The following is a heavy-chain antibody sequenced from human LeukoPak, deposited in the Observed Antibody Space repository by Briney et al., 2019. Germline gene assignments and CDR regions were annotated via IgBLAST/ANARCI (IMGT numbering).Heavy chain of an antibody. J-gene: IGHJ4*02. D-gene: IGHD2-15*01. CDR1: GFIVSSNY. Sequence: PGGSLRLSCAASGFIVSSNYMSWVRQAPGKGLEWFASIYSVGNTYYADSVKGRFTISRDNSKNTLFLQMNSLRGEDTAVYYCARDKSGSYRSGGHDSWGQRTLVTASS. CDR3: ARDKSGSYRSGGHDS. CDR2: IYSVGNT. V-gene: IGHV3-66*02.